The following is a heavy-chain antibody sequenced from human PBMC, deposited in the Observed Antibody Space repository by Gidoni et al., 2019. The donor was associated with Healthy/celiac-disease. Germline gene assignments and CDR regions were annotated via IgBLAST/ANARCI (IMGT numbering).Heavy chain of an antibody. J-gene: IGHJ4*02. D-gene: IGHD2-21*01. CDR2: ISSSSSYI. Sequence: EVQLVESGGGLVKPGGSLRRSCAASGFTLSSYSMNWVRQGPGKGLEWVSSISSSSSYIYYADSVKGRFTISRDNAKNSLYLQMNSLRAEDTAVYYCARDVDCDYWGQGTLVTVSS. V-gene: IGHV3-21*01. CDR1: GFTLSSYS. CDR3: ARDVDCDY.